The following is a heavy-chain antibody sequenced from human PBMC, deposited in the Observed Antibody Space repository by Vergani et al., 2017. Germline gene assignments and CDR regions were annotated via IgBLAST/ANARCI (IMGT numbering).Heavy chain of an antibody. CDR2: ISGSGGSP. Sequence: EVQLLESGGGLVQPGGSLRLSCAASGFTFSSYAMNWVRPAPGKGLSWVSCISGSGGSPYYADSVKGRFTISRDNSKNTLYLQMNSLRAEDTAVYYCAKGYDILTVFDYWGQGTLVTVSS. CDR1: GFTFSSYA. V-gene: IGHV3-23*01. CDR3: AKGYDILTVFDY. D-gene: IGHD3-9*01. J-gene: IGHJ4*02.